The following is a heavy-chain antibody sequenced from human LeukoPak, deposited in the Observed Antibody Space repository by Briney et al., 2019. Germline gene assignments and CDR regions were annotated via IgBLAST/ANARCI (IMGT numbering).Heavy chain of an antibody. V-gene: IGHV3-30-3*01. D-gene: IGHD6-19*01. Sequence: PGGSLRLSCAASGFTFSSYAMHWVRQAPGKGLEWVAVISYDGSNKYYADSVKGRFTISRDNAKNSLYLQMNSLRAEDTAVYYCARASAVAGTRHYWGQGTLVTVSS. CDR1: GFTFSSYA. CDR3: ARASAVAGTRHY. J-gene: IGHJ4*02. CDR2: ISYDGSNK.